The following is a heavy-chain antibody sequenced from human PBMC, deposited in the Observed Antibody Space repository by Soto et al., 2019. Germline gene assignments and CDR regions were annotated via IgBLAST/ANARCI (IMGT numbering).Heavy chain of an antibody. CDR2: IWYDGSNK. Sequence: GGSLRLSCAASGFTFSSYGMHWVRQAPGKGLEWVAVIWYDGSNKYYADSVKGRFTISRDNSKNTLYLQMNSLRAEDTAVYYCARDGDIVVVVAASSVRAPSSYYYYGMDVWGQGTTVTVSS. CDR3: ARDGDIVVVVAASSVRAPSSYYYYGMDV. CDR1: GFTFSSYG. J-gene: IGHJ6*02. V-gene: IGHV3-33*01. D-gene: IGHD2-15*01.